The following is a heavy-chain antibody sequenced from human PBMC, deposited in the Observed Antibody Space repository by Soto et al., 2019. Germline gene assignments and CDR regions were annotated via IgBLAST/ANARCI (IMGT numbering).Heavy chain of an antibody. Sequence: SETLSLTCTVSGGSISSSSFHWGWIRQPPGKGLDWIGSIYYIGSTYYSPSLKSRVTISVDTSKNQFSLKLSSVTAADTAVYYCARRERAAGTDWWFDPWGQGTLVTVPS. V-gene: IGHV4-39*01. D-gene: IGHD6-13*01. CDR3: ARRERAAGTDWWFDP. CDR2: IYYIGST. J-gene: IGHJ5*02. CDR1: GGSISSSSFH.